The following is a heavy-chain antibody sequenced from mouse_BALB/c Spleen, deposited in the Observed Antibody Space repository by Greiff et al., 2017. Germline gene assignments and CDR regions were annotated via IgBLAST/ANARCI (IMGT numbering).Heavy chain of an antibody. CDR2: IDPSDSET. CDR1: GYTFTSYW. Sequence: QVQLQQPGAELVKPGAPVKLSCKASGYTFTSYWMNWVKQRPGRGLEWIGSIDPSDSETHYNQKFKDKATLTVDKSSSTAYIQLSSLTSEDSAVYYCARWNYDYDVGAMDYWGQGTSVTVSS. CDR3: ARWNYDYDVGAMDY. J-gene: IGHJ4*01. D-gene: IGHD2-4*01. V-gene: IGHV1-69*02.